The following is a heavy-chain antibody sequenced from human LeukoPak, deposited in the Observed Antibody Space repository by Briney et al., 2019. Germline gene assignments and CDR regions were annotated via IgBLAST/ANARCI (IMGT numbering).Heavy chain of an antibody. Sequence: PGGSLRLSCAAFGFTLSGHYMDWVRQAPGKGLEWVSYMSSSVTTIYYGDSVKGRFTIPRDNIKNSLYLQMNSLRADDTAVYYCARESRYAFDIWGQGTMVTVSS. J-gene: IGHJ3*02. CDR2: MSSSVTTI. CDR1: GFTLSGHY. V-gene: IGHV3-11*01. CDR3: ARESRYAFDI.